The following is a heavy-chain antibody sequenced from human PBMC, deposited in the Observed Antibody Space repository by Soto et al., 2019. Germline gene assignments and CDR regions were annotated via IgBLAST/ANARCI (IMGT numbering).Heavy chain of an antibody. Sequence: GGSLRLSCAASGFTFSSYAMSWVRQAPGEGLEWVSSISGYGSSTYYTDSVKGRFTISRDNSKNTLSLQMNSLRAEDTAVYYCAKDLLTTLTTGVDYWGQGTLVTVSS. J-gene: IGHJ4*02. CDR2: ISGYGSST. D-gene: IGHD4-17*01. CDR3: AKDLLTTLTTGVDY. V-gene: IGHV3-23*01. CDR1: GFTFSSYA.